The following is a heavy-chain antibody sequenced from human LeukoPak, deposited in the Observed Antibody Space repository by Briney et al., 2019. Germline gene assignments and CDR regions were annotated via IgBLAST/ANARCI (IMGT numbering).Heavy chain of an antibody. D-gene: IGHD5-24*01. CDR3: ASSPTVEMATMGGAFDI. CDR1: GGSISSGSYY. Sequence: SQTLSLTCTVSGGSISSGSYYWSWIRQPAGKGLEWIGRIYTSGSTNYNPSLKSRVTISVDTSKNQFSLKLSSVTAADTAVYYCASSPTVEMATMGGAFDIWGQGTMVTVSS. V-gene: IGHV4-61*02. J-gene: IGHJ3*02. CDR2: IYTSGST.